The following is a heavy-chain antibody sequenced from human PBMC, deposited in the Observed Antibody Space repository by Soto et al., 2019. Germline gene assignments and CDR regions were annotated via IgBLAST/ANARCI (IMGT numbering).Heavy chain of an antibody. CDR1: GFTFSSYG. CDR2: ISYDGSNK. J-gene: IGHJ4*02. V-gene: IGHV3-30*03. CDR3: ARESEDLTSNFDY. Sequence: WVPRLSCAASGFTFSSYGMHWVRQAPGKGLEWVAVISYDGSNKYYADSVKGRFTISRDNSKNTLYLQMNSLRAEDTAVYYCARESEDLTSNFDYWGQGTLVTVSS.